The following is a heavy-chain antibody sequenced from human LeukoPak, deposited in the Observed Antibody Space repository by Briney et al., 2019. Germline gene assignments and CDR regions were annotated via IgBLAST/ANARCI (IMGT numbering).Heavy chain of an antibody. Sequence: GGSLRLSCAASGFTFSNYGMNWVRQAPGKGLEWVSFTDTSGRYVYYGDSVKGRFTISRDNAKNLLFLQMNGLRAEDTALYYCARGRSITLLRGVAMSDGFESWGQGAMVAVS. CDR3: ARGRSITLLRGVAMSDGFES. CDR2: TDTSGRYV. CDR1: GFTFSNYG. V-gene: IGHV3-21*06. D-gene: IGHD3-10*01. J-gene: IGHJ3*02.